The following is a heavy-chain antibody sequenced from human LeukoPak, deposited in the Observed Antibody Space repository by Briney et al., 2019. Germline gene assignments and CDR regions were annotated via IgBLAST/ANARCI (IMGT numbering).Heavy chain of an antibody. V-gene: IGHV1-2*02. Sequence: GASVKVSCKASGYTFTDNYVHWVRQAPGQGLEWMGWINPYSADTASAQKFEGRVTMTRDTSISTAYMELSRLRSDDTAVYYCARGRSVNYYGQDYWGQGTLVTVSS. CDR1: GYTFTDNY. D-gene: IGHD3-10*01. CDR3: ARGRSVNYYGQDY. J-gene: IGHJ4*02. CDR2: INPYSADT.